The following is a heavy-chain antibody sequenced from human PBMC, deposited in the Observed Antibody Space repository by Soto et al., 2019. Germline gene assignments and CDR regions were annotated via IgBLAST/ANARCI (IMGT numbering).Heavy chain of an antibody. CDR1: GYTFTSYA. V-gene: IGHV1-3*01. Sequence: ASVKVSCKASGYTFTSYAMHWVRQAPGQRLDWMGWINAGNGNTKYSQKFQGRVTITRDTSASTAYMELSSLRSEDTAVYYCARDFTYGSGSYLYYYGLDVWGQGTTVTVSS. J-gene: IGHJ6*02. CDR2: INAGNGNT. D-gene: IGHD3-10*01. CDR3: ARDFTYGSGSYLYYYGLDV.